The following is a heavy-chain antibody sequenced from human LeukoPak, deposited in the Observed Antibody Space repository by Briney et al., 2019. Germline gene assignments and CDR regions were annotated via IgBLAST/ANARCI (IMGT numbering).Heavy chain of an antibody. Sequence: ASVKVSCKASGYTFTNYYIHWVRQSPGQGLEWTGIINPSGGSTSYAQKFQGRVTMTRDTSTSTVYMELSSLRSEDTAVYYCAREGPYSDSSRSRFDYSGQGTLVTVSS. V-gene: IGHV1-46*01. CDR2: INPSGGST. CDR1: GYTFTNYY. CDR3: AREGPYSDSSRSRFDY. J-gene: IGHJ4*02. D-gene: IGHD6-6*01.